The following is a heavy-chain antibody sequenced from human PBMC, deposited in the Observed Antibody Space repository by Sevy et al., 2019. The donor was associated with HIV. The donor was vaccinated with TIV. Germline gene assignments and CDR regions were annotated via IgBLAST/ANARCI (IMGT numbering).Heavy chain of an antibody. D-gene: IGHD5-18*01. CDR3: ARGKSGYGYALNY. CDR2: IYSDGTT. Sequence: GGSLRLSCAASGFTVSSNYMTWVRQVPGKGLEGVSVIYSDGTTYHADSVKDRFTISRDNSKNTLDLQMNSLRAEDTAVYYCARGKSGYGYALNYWGQGTLVTVSS. J-gene: IGHJ4*02. CDR1: GFTVSSNY. V-gene: IGHV3-66*01.